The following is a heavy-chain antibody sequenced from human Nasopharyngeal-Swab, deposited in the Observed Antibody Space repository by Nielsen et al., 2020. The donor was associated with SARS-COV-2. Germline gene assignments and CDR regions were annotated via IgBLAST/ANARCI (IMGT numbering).Heavy chain of an antibody. CDR3: ARIAARSTFFDY. CDR1: GGSISSVGYY. D-gene: IGHD6-6*01. Sequence: SETLSLTCTVSGGSISSVGYYWSWIRQHPGKGLEWIGYIYYSGSTYYNPSLKSRVTISVDTSTNQFSLKLSSVTAADTAVYYCARIAARSTFFDYWGQGTLVTVSS. CDR2: IYYSGST. V-gene: IGHV4-31*03. J-gene: IGHJ4*02.